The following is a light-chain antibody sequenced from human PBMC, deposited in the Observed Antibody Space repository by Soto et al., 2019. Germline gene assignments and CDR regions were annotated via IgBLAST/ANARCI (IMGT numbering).Light chain of an antibody. CDR1: QSISSY. CDR3: QQSYSTPPT. Sequence: DIQMTQSPSSLSASVGDRVTITCRASQSISSYLNWYQQKPGKAPKLLIYAASSLQSGVPSRFSGSGSATDFTLTISSLQPEDFATYYGQQSYSTPPTFGGGTKVEIK. J-gene: IGKJ4*01. V-gene: IGKV1-39*01. CDR2: AAS.